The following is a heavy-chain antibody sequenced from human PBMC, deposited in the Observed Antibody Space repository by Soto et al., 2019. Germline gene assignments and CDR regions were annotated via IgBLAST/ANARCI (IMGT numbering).Heavy chain of an antibody. D-gene: IGHD2-21*02. J-gene: IGHJ4*02. V-gene: IGHV4-39*01. Sequence: NPSETLSLTCTVTADSINNRSYYWGWIRQPPGKGLEWIGSIYYSGSTYNNPSLKRRVSMSLDTSKNQFSLKLRSVTAADTALYYCARQRTSVVTQAYFDSWGQGSLVTVSS. CDR1: ADSINNRSYY. CDR3: ARQRTSVVTQAYFDS. CDR2: IYYSGST.